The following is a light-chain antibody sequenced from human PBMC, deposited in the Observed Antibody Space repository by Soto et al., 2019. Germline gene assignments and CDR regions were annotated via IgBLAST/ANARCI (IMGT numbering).Light chain of an antibody. V-gene: IGLV2-14*01. Sequence: QSALTQPASVSGSPGQSITISCIGTSSDVGAYNYVSWYQQHPGKAPKLMIYDVSNRPSGVSNRFSGSKSGNTASLTISGLQAEDEADYYCTSYTSSSTEVFGGGTQLTVL. CDR1: SSDVGAYNY. CDR3: TSYTSSSTEV. CDR2: DVS. J-gene: IGLJ3*02.